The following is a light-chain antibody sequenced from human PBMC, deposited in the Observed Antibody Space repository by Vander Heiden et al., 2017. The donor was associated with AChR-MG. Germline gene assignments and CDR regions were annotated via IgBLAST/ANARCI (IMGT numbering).Light chain of an antibody. Sequence: VMTQSPSTLSMSPGERTTLSFKASQSVSSSLAWYQQNPGQAPRLLIYGASTRATGIPARFSGSGSGTVFTLTFSSLLSKDFANYYCQEYSSWPWAFGQRTKVEIK. CDR1: QSVSSS. CDR2: GAS. V-gene: IGKV3-15*01. CDR3: QEYSSWPWA. J-gene: IGKJ1*01.